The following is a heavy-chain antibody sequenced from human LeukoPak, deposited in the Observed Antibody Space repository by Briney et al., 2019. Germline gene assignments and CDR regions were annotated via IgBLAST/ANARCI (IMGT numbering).Heavy chain of an antibody. V-gene: IGHV3-21*01. D-gene: IGHD3-10*01. J-gene: IGHJ5*02. Sequence: GGSLRLSCAASGFTFSSYSMNWVRQAPGKGLEWVSSISSSSSYIYYADSVKGRFTISRDNAKNSLYLQMNSLRAEDTAVYYCARDWNGSGSYYNEPFDPWGQGTLVTVSS. CDR1: GFTFSSYS. CDR2: ISSSSSYI. CDR3: ARDWNGSGSYYNEPFDP.